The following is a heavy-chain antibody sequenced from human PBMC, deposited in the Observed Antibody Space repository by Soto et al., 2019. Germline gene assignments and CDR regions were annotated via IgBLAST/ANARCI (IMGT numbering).Heavy chain of an antibody. CDR3: ASRGSYYLWYFDY. V-gene: IGHV1-69*13. CDR1: GGTFSSYA. CDR2: IIPIFGTA. D-gene: IGHD3-22*01. J-gene: IGHJ4*02. Sequence: EASVKVSCKASGGTFSSYAISWVRQAPGQGLEWMGGIIPIFGTANYAQKFQGRVTITADESTSTAYMELSSLRSEDTAVYYCASRGSYYLWYFDYWGQGTLVTVSS.